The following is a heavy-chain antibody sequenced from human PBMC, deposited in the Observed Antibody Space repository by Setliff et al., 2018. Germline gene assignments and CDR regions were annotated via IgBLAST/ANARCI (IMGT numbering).Heavy chain of an antibody. CDR1: GYTFTGHH. D-gene: IGHD6-19*01. CDR3: ARDLIAVAATTAFDI. V-gene: IGHV1-2*02. CDR2: INPNSGGT. Sequence: ASVKVSCKASGYTFTGHHLHWVRQAPGQGLEWMGWINPNSGGTNYAQKFQGRVTMTRDTSISTAYMELSRLRSDDTAMYYCARDLIAVAATTAFDIWGQGTRVTV. J-gene: IGHJ3*02.